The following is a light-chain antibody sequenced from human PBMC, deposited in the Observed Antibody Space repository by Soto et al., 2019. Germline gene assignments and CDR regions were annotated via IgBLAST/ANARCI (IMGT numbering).Light chain of an antibody. CDR2: GAS. CDR3: QQYGRSPYT. Sequence: EIVLTQSPAALSLSPADRATLSCRASQSVSTFLAWYQHKPGQAPRLLIYGASSRATGISDRFSGSGSGTDFTLTISRLESEDFAVYYCQQYGRSPYTFGQGTKVDI. J-gene: IGKJ2*01. V-gene: IGKV3-20*01. CDR1: QSVSTF.